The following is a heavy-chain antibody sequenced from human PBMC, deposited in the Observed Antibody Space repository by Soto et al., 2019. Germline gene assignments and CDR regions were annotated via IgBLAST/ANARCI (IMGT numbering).Heavy chain of an antibody. CDR1: GYSFTNND. D-gene: IGHD3-16*01. Sequence: ASVKVSCKASGYSFTNNDVSWVRQATGQGLEWMGWMNPGSGDTGYAQKFQGRVTMTRDISIATAYMELSSLRSDDTAIYYCARMATFGSLNWFDPCGQGTLLTVSS. CDR3: ARMATFGSLNWFDP. CDR2: MNPGSGDT. V-gene: IGHV1-8*01. J-gene: IGHJ5*02.